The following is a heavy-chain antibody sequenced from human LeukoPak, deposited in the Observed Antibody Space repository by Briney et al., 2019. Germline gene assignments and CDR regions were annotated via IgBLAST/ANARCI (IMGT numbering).Heavy chain of an antibody. CDR1: GFTFSSYG. Sequence: GGSLRLSCAASGFTFSSYGMHWVRQAPGKGLEWVAFIRYDGSNKYYADSEKGRFTISRDNSKNTLYLQMNSLRAEDTAVYYCAKTFTPVVGPHYFDYWGQGTLVTVSS. D-gene: IGHD1-26*01. CDR3: AKTFTPVVGPHYFDY. CDR2: IRYDGSNK. V-gene: IGHV3-30*02. J-gene: IGHJ4*02.